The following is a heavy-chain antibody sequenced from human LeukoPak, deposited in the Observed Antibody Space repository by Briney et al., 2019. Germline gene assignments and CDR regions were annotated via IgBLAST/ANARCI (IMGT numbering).Heavy chain of an antibody. CDR1: GFTFSSYS. Sequence: PGGSLRLSCAASGFTFSSYSMNWVRQAPGKGLEWVSSISSSSSYIYYADSVKGRFTISRDNAKNSLYLQMNSLRAEDTAVYYCARGVQDQFLEWLLFPFDYWGQGTLVTVSS. D-gene: IGHD3-3*01. CDR2: ISSSSSYI. J-gene: IGHJ4*02. CDR3: ARGVQDQFLEWLLFPFDY. V-gene: IGHV3-21*01.